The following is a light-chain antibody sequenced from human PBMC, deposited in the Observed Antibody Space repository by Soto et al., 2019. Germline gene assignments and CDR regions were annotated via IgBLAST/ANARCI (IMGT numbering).Light chain of an antibody. CDR3: QQSGTTPPWT. J-gene: IGKJ1*01. CDR2: AAS. V-gene: IGKV1-39*01. Sequence: DNQMTQSPSSLSASVGDRVTITCRASQSISTYLNWYQQKPGKAPKLLIYAASSLQSGVPSRFSGSGSGTDFTLTISSLQPEDFATYYCQQSGTTPPWTFGQGTKVDIK. CDR1: QSISTY.